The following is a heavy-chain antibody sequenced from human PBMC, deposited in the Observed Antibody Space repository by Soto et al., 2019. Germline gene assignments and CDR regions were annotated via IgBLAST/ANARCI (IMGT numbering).Heavy chain of an antibody. CDR1: GFTFSGSA. Sequence: GGSLRLSCAASGFTFSGSAMHWVRQASGKGLEWVGRIRSKANSYATAYAASVKGRFTISRDDSKNTAYLQMNSLKTEDTAVYYCTTGIVVVVAAPAGYWGQGTLVTVSS. CDR2: IRSKANSYAT. J-gene: IGHJ4*02. CDR3: TTGIVVVVAAPAGY. D-gene: IGHD2-15*01. V-gene: IGHV3-73*01.